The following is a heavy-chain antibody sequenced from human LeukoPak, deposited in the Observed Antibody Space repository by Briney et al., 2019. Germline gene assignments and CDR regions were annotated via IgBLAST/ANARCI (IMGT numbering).Heavy chain of an antibody. D-gene: IGHD3-22*01. V-gene: IGHV1-69*04. CDR1: GGTFSSYA. Sequence: GASVKVSCKASGGTFSSYAISWVRQAPGQGLEWMGRIIPILGIANYAQKFQGRVTITSDKSTSTAYMELSSLRSEDTAVYYCARDAGDSSGYYYYWGQGTLVTVSS. CDR3: ARDAGDSSGYYYY. CDR2: IIPILGIA. J-gene: IGHJ4*02.